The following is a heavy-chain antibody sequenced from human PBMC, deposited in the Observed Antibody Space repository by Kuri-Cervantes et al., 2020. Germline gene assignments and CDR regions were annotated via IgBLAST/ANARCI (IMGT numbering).Heavy chain of an antibody. CDR1: GFTFSSYS. CDR3: TRGSWIQLWGPGWFDP. D-gene: IGHD5-18*01. V-gene: IGHV3-21*01. J-gene: IGHJ5*02. Sequence: GESLKISCAASGFTFSSYSMNWVRQAPGKGLEWVSSISSSSSYIYYADSVKGRFTISRDNAKNSLYLQMNSLRAEDTAVYYCTRGSWIQLWGPGWFDPWGQGTLVTVSS. CDR2: ISSSSSYI.